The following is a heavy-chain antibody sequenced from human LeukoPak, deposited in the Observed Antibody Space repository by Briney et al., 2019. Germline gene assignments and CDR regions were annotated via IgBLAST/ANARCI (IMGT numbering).Heavy chain of an antibody. CDR1: GGSISSSTYY. CDR2: IYTSGST. J-gene: IGHJ3*02. D-gene: IGHD1-26*01. V-gene: IGHV4-61*09. Sequence: SQTLSLTCTVSGGSISSSTYYWSWIRQPAGKGLEWIGHIYTSGSTNYNPSLKSRVTMSVDTSKNQFSLKLSSVAAADTAVYYCAREVGITDAFDIWGQGTLVTVSS. CDR3: AREVGITDAFDI.